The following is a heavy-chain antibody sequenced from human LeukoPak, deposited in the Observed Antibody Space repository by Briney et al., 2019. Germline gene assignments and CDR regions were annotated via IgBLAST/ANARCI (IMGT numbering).Heavy chain of an antibody. D-gene: IGHD2-2*01. CDR3: ARGFGRGYQLPRGAFDI. CDR1: GFTFSSYA. J-gene: IGHJ3*02. CDR2: INHRGST. Sequence: PGGSQRLSCAASGFTFSSYAMSWIRQPPGKGLEWIGEINHRGSTNYNPSLKSRVTISVDTSKNQFSLKLSSVTAADTAVYYCARGFGRGYQLPRGAFDIWGQGTMVTVSS. V-gene: IGHV4-34*01.